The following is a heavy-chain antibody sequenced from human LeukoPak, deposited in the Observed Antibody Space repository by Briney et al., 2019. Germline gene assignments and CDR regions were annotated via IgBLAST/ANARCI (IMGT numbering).Heavy chain of an antibody. CDR1: GGSISRYY. V-gene: IGHV4-59*01. D-gene: IGHD6-19*01. CDR2: FDNSGSA. Sequence: SETLSLTCTVSGGSISRYYWSWIRQPPGKGLEWIGYFDNSGSANYNPSLKSRLTISEDTSKNQFALKLTSVTAADTAVYYCARGKYSSGWFLDYWGQGTLVIVSS. J-gene: IGHJ4*02. CDR3: ARGKYSSGWFLDY.